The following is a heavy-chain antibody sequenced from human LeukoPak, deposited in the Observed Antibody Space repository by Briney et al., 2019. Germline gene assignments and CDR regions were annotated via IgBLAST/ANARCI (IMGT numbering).Heavy chain of an antibody. Sequence: KPSETLSLTCTVSGGSISSYYWSWIRQPPGKGLEWIGYIYYSGSTNHNPSLKSRVTISVDTSKNQFSLKLSSVTAADTAVYYCARVGGSGWPNWGQGTLVTVSS. V-gene: IGHV4-59*01. CDR2: IYYSGST. J-gene: IGHJ4*02. CDR1: GGSISSYY. D-gene: IGHD6-19*01. CDR3: ARVGGSGWPN.